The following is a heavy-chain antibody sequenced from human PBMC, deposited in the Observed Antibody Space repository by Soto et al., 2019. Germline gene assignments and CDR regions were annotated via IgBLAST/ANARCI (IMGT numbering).Heavy chain of an antibody. Sequence: QLVESGGTLVQPGGSLRLSCGGSGFTFEDYAMYWVRQPPGKGLEWVSGISWNGDLLGYADSVRGRFIISRDDVKKTLYLQMKSLRNDDTALYYCAKSKYGASPLMDVWGRGTTVAVS. J-gene: IGHJ6*02. D-gene: IGHD1-26*01. CDR3: AKSKYGASPLMDV. CDR2: ISWNGDLL. CDR1: GFTFEDYA. V-gene: IGHV3-9*01.